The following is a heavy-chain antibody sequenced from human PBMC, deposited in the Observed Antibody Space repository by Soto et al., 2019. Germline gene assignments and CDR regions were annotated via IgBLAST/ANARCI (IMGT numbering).Heavy chain of an antibody. CDR1: SFPFSSYA. D-gene: IGHD2-21*01. Sequence: PVVSLILSCVASSFPFSSYAMALVRSAPGKGLQWVSSIAGSGGDISYADSVEGRFTVSRDNAKNTLYLQMHSLRAEDTAMYYWASWGHIVPVFPTDFDHCGEGTRGT. J-gene: IGHJ4*02. V-gene: IGHV3-23*01. CDR2: IAGSGGDI. CDR3: ASWGHIVPVFPTDFDH.